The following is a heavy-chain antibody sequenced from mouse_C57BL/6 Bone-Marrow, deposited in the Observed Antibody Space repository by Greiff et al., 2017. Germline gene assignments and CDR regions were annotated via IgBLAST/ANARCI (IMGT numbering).Heavy chain of an antibody. CDR3: ARPLDYGRSSFAY. V-gene: IGHV5-17*01. D-gene: IGHD1-1*01. CDR1: GFTFSDYG. J-gene: IGHJ3*01. Sequence: DVLLVESGGGLVKPGGSLKLSCAASGFTFSDYGMHWVRQAPEKGLEWVAYISSGSSTIYYADTVKGRFTISRDNAKNTLFLQMTSLRSEDTAMYYCARPLDYGRSSFAYWGQGTLVTVSA. CDR2: ISSGSSTI.